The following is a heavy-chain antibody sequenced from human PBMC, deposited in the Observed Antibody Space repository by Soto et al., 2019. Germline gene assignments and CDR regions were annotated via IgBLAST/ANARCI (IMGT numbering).Heavy chain of an antibody. V-gene: IGHV5-51*01. Sequence: GESLKISCEGSGYSFTSYWIGWVRQMPGKGLEWMGIIYPGDSDTRYSPSFQGQVTISADKSISTAYLQRSSLKASDTAMYYCARPGYCSGGSCLNFDYWGQGTLVTVSS. D-gene: IGHD2-15*01. CDR1: GYSFTSYW. CDR2: IYPGDSDT. CDR3: ARPGYCSGGSCLNFDY. J-gene: IGHJ4*02.